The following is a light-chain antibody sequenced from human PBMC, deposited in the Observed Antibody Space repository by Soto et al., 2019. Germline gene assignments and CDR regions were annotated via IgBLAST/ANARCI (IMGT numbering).Light chain of an antibody. CDR2: EVT. V-gene: IGLV2-14*03. CDR3: SSYRSGGTVV. J-gene: IGLJ2*01. CDR1: SIDVGGYNS. Sequence: QSALTQPASVSGSPGQSITISCTGTSIDVGGYNSVSWYQQHPGKVPKLMIYEVTNRPSGVSNRFSGSKSGNTASLTISGLQAEDEADYYCSSYRSGGTVVFGGGTKLTVL.